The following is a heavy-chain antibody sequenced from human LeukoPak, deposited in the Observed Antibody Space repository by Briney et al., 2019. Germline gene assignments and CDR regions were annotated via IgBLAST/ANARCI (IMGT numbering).Heavy chain of an antibody. D-gene: IGHD3-3*01. J-gene: IGHJ6*02. CDR1: VYTFTSYY. Sequence: ASVKVSCKASVYTFTSYYMHWVRQAPGQGLEWMGIINPSGGSTSYAQKFQGRVTMTRDTSTSTVYMELSSLRSEDTAVYYCAREGGITIFGVVKARMDVWGQGTTVTVSS. V-gene: IGHV1-46*01. CDR2: INPSGGST. CDR3: AREGGITIFGVVKARMDV.